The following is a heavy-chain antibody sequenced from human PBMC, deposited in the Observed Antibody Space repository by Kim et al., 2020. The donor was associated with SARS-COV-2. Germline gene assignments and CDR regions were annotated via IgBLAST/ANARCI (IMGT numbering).Heavy chain of an antibody. D-gene: IGHD3-10*01. J-gene: IGHJ6*02. CDR2: INTNTGNP. Sequence: ASVKVSCKASGYTFTSYAMNWVRQAPGQGLEWMGWINTNTGNPTYAQGFTGRFVFSLDTSVSTAYLQISSLKAEDTAVYYCARDLGSLWFGEMGEYYYGMDVWGQGTTVTVSS. V-gene: IGHV7-4-1*02. CDR3: ARDLGSLWFGEMGEYYYGMDV. CDR1: GYTFTSYA.